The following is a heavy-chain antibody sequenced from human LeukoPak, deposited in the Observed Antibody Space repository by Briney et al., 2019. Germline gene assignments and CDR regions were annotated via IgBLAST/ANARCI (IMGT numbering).Heavy chain of an antibody. J-gene: IGHJ4*02. Sequence: GGSLRLSCAASGFTFSSYWMHWVRQAPGKGPVWVSRLRGDGSSTSYATSVKGRFTISRDNAKNTLYLQMNSLRAEDTAVYYCGRDHYGYNSIDYWGQGTLVTVSS. D-gene: IGHD5-24*01. V-gene: IGHV3-74*01. CDR3: GRDHYGYNSIDY. CDR2: LRGDGSST. CDR1: GFTFSSYW.